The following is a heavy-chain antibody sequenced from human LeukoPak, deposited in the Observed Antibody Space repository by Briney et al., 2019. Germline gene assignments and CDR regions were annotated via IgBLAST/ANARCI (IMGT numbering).Heavy chain of an antibody. Sequence: QSGGSLRLSCAASGFTFRIYAMTWVRQAPGKGPEWVSGILASGGSTYYADSVKGRFTISRDNSRNTLYLQMNTLRAEDTAVYYCAKGALGSRRHYFFDYWGQGTLVTVSS. D-gene: IGHD6-13*01. CDR2: ILASGGST. CDR1: GFTFRIYA. V-gene: IGHV3-23*01. J-gene: IGHJ4*02. CDR3: AKGALGSRRHYFFDY.